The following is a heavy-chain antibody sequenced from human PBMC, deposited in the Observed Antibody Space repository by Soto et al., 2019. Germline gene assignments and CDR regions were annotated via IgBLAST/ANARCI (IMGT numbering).Heavy chain of an antibody. CDR2: IYYAGST. Sequence: PSETLSLTCTVSDGSLSPNDWSWIRQSPGKGLEWIGYIYYAGSTTYNPSLKSRITISLDTSQNEVSLKLSSVTAADTAVYYCARLGAYYQALDSWGRGTLVTVSS. CDR3: ARLGAYYQALDS. CDR1: DGSLSPND. J-gene: IGHJ4*02. D-gene: IGHD3-22*01. V-gene: IGHV4-59*08.